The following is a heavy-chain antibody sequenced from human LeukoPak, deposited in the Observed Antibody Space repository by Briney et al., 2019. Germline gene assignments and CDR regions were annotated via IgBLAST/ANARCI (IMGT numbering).Heavy chain of an antibody. CDR2: IYSGGST. Sequence: GGSLRLCCAAAEFTVSSNYMRWVRQAPGDGLEWGSVIYSGGSTYYADSVKGRFPISRDNSKNTLYLQMNSLRAEDTAVYYCAKGIAVADSYYFDYWGQGTLVTVSS. V-gene: IGHV3-53*01. D-gene: IGHD6-19*01. CDR3: AKGIAVADSYYFDY. CDR1: EFTVSSNY. J-gene: IGHJ4*02.